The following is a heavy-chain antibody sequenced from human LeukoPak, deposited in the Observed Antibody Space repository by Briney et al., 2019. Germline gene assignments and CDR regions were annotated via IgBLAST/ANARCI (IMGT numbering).Heavy chain of an antibody. Sequence: GGSLRLSCAASGFTFSAYTMNWVRQAPGKGLEWVSSISSSGSFISYADSVKGRFTISRDNAKDSLFLQMSNLRADDTAVYYCAKNQRSSSSDFDYWGQGTLVTVSS. CDR3: AKNQRSSSSDFDY. CDR2: ISSSGSFI. D-gene: IGHD6-6*01. V-gene: IGHV3-21*01. CDR1: GFTFSAYT. J-gene: IGHJ4*02.